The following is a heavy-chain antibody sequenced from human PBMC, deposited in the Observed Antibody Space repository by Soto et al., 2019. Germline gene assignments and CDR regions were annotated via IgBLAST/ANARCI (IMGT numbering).Heavy chain of an antibody. CDR3: ASSLRPDYYYYGMDV. CDR2: IIPIFGTA. D-gene: IGHD2-2*01. J-gene: IGHJ6*02. V-gene: IGHV1-69*12. Sequence: QVQLVQSGAEVKKPGSSVKVSCKASGGTFSSYAISWVRQAPGQGLEWMGGIIPIFGTANYAQKLQGRVTITADESTSTAYRELGSLRSEDTAVYYCASSLRPDYYYYGMDVWGQGTTVTVSS. CDR1: GGTFSSYA.